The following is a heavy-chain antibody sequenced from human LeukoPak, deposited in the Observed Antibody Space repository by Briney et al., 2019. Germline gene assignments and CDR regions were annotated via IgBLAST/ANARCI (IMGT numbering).Heavy chain of an antibody. V-gene: IGHV3-30*18. CDR2: MSFDGSDK. CDR1: GFTFSTYG. Sequence: GGSLRLSCAASGFTFSTYGMHWVRQAPGKGLEWVAVMSFDGSDKYYADSVKGRFTISRDNSKNALYLQMNSLRAEDTAVYYCAKADCSTTSCYFDPWGQGTLVTVSS. J-gene: IGHJ5*02. D-gene: IGHD2-2*01. CDR3: AKADCSTTSCYFDP.